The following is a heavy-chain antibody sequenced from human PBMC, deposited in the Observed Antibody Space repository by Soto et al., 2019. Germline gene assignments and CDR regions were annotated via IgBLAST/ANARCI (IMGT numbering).Heavy chain of an antibody. CDR1: GGSISSSSYY. V-gene: IGHV4-39*07. J-gene: IGHJ3*02. D-gene: IGHD6-19*01. CDR3: AREAGDAFDI. CDR2: IYYSGIT. Sequence: SETLSLTCTVSGGSISSSSYYWGWIRQPPGKGLEWIGSIYYSGITYYNPSLKSRVTISADTSKNQFSLKLRSVTAADRAVYYCAREAGDAFDIWGQGTMVTVSS.